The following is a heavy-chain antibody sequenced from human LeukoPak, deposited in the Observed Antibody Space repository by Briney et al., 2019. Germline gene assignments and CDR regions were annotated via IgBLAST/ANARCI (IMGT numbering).Heavy chain of an antibody. V-gene: IGHV3-74*01. CDR1: GFTFSSYW. Sequence: GGSLRLSCAASGFTFSSYWMHWVRQAPGKGLLWVSRINSDGSVTTYADSVKGRFTISRDNAKNTVYLQMNNLRADDTAVYYCARGRGDSSSWYSDYWGQGTLDTVSS. CDR3: ARGRGDSSSWYSDY. CDR2: INSDGSVT. D-gene: IGHD6-13*01. J-gene: IGHJ4*02.